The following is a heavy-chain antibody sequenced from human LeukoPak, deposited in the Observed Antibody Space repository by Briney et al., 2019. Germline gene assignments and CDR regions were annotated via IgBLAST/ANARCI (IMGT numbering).Heavy chain of an antibody. CDR3: ARDYSSSWWFYYYYGMDV. V-gene: IGHV3-64D*06. J-gene: IGHJ6*02. Sequence: GGSLRLSCSASGFTFSAYAVHWVRQAPGKGLEYVSAISPNGGSTYYADSVKGRFTISRDNSKNTLYLQMSSLRVEDTAVYYCARDYSSSWWFYYYYGMDVWGQGTTVTVSS. CDR1: GFTFSAYA. CDR2: ISPNGGST. D-gene: IGHD6-13*01.